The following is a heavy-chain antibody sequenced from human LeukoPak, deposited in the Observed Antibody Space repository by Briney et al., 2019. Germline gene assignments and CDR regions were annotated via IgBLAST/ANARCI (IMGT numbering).Heavy chain of an antibody. J-gene: IGHJ4*02. D-gene: IGHD2-2*01. CDR3: AKGPLRGTAAAIDY. Sequence: PGGSLRLSCAASGFTFNNYGMLWVRQAPGKGLEWVAVISYDGRNKHYPDSVKGRFTISRDISTDTLWLQMDSLRTEGTAVYYCAKGPLRGTAAAIDYWGQGTLVTVSS. V-gene: IGHV3-30*18. CDR2: ISYDGRNK. CDR1: GFTFNNYG.